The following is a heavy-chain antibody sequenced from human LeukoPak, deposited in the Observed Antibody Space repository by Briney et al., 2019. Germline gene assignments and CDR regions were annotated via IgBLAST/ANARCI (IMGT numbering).Heavy chain of an antibody. V-gene: IGHV3-23*01. CDR3: AIMDGHCSGGHCYKYFDY. D-gene: IGHD2-21*01. CDR2: ISGSGGAT. CDR1: GITFSNYA. Sequence: RGSLRLSCAASGITFSNYAMSWVRQAPGKGLEWVSVISGSGGATFYADSVKGRFTISRDNSKNTLYLQMNSLRAEDTAVYFCAIMDGHCSGGHCYKYFDYWGQGTLVTVSS. J-gene: IGHJ4*02.